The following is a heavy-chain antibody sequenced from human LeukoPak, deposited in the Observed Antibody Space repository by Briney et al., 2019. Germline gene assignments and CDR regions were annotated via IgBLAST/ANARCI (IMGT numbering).Heavy chain of an antibody. V-gene: IGHV3-74*01. D-gene: IGHD3-10*01. Sequence: GGSLRLSCAASGFTFSSYWMHWVRQGPGKGLVWVSRISSDGSTTSYADSVKGRFTISRDNAKNALYLQMNSLRVEDTAVYYCARDSRYYYDSRNYDNVAFDMWGQGTMVTVSS. CDR1: GFTFSSYW. CDR2: ISSDGSTT. CDR3: ARDSRYYYDSRNYDNVAFDM. J-gene: IGHJ3*02.